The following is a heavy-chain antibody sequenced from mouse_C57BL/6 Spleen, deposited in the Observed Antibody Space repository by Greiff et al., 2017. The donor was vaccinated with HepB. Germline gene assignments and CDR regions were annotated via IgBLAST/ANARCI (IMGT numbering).Heavy chain of an antibody. V-gene: IGHV5-4*01. Sequence: EVQGVESGGGLVKPGGSLKLSCAASGFTFSSYAMSWVRQTPEKRLEWVATISDGGSYTYYPDNVKGRFTISRDNAKNNLYLQMSHLKSEDTAMYYCARVLILYAMDNWGQGTSVTVSS. J-gene: IGHJ4*01. CDR3: ARVLILYAMDN. CDR1: GFTFSSYA. CDR2: ISDGGSYT. D-gene: IGHD1-1*01.